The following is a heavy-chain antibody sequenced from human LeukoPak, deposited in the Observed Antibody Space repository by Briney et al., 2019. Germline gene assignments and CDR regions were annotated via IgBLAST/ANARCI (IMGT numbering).Heavy chain of an antibody. CDR2: ISVYNGNT. V-gene: IGHV1-18*01. CDR1: GYTFSIYG. D-gene: IGHD5-12*01. J-gene: IGHJ4*02. Sequence: GASVRVSCKASGYTFSIYGFSWVRQAPGQGLEWMGWISVYNGNTNYAQKFQGRVTMTTDTSTSTAHMELRSLRSDDTAVYYCASGFLGGYDSNFDYWGQGTLVTVSS. CDR3: ASGFLGGYDSNFDY.